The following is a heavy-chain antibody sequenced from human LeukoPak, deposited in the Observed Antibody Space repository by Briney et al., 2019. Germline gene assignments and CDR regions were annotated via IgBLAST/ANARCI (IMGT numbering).Heavy chain of an antibody. Sequence: PGGSLRLSCAASGFTVSSNYMSWVRQAPGKGLEWVSVIYSGGSTYYADSVKGRFTISRDNSKNTLYLQMNSLRAEDTAVYYCARGGEWATVGIDYWGQGTLVTVSS. CDR1: GFTVSSNY. J-gene: IGHJ4*02. D-gene: IGHD4-23*01. CDR3: ARGGEWATVGIDY. V-gene: IGHV3-53*01. CDR2: IYSGGST.